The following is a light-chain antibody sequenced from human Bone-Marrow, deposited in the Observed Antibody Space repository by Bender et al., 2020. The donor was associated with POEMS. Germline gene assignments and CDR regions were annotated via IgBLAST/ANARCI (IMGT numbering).Light chain of an antibody. Sequence: QSALTQPRSVSGSPGQSVTISCTGTYSNVGGYRFVSWYQQHPGKTPKLLIYDVSERPSGVSNRFSGSKSGNTASLTISGLQAEDEADFYCCSYAGSSIWVFGGGTKLTVL. J-gene: IGLJ3*02. CDR3: CSYAGSSIWV. V-gene: IGLV2-11*01. CDR2: DVS. CDR1: YSNVGGYRF.